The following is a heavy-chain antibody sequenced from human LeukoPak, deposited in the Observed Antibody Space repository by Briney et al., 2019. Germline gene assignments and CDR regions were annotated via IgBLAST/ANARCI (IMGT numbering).Heavy chain of an antibody. CDR3: ARGAVAGPPLYYFDY. CDR1: GFTFSNYW. V-gene: IGHV3-7*03. J-gene: IGHJ4*02. D-gene: IGHD6-19*01. Sequence: GGSLRLSCAASGFTFSNYWMSWVRQAPGKGLEWVANIKQDGSEKYYVDSVKGRFTISRDNAKNSLYLQMNSLRAEDTAVYYCARGAVAGPPLYYFDYWGQGTLVTVSS. CDR2: IKQDGSEK.